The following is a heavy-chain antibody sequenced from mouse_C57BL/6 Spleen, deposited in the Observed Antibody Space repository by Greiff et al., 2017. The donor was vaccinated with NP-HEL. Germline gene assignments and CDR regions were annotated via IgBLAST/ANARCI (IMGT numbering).Heavy chain of an antibody. CDR2: IDPETGGT. CDR1: GYTFTDYE. D-gene: IGHD2-2*01. CDR3: TTPMVTTDFDY. V-gene: IGHV1-15*01. Sequence: QVQLQQSGAELVRPGASVTLSCKASGYTFTDYEMHWVKQTPVHGLEWIGAIDPETGGTAYNQKFKGKAILTADKSSSTAYMELRSLTSEDSAVYYCTTPMVTTDFDYWGQGTTLTVSS. J-gene: IGHJ2*01.